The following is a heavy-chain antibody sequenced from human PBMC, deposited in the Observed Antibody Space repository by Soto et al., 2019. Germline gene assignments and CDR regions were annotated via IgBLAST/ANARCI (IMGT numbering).Heavy chain of an antibody. Sequence: GASVEHSCKASGYTITGNYIHWVRQDTRQGIAWMGWINPNSGGTNYAQKLQGWVTMTRDTSISTAYMELSRLRSDDTAVYFCARGFTTHCYYDYGMDFWCQGSTVTVAS. D-gene: IGHD3-22*01. CDR1: GYTITGNY. CDR2: INPNSGGT. J-gene: IGHJ6*02. V-gene: IGHV1-2*04. CDR3: ARGFTTHCYYDYGMDF.